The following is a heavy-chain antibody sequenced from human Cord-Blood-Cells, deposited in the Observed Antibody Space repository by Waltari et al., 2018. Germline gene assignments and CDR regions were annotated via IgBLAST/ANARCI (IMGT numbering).Heavy chain of an antibody. D-gene: IGHD2-15*01. V-gene: IGHV3-48*02. CDR1: GFTFSSYS. CDR2: ISSSSSTI. CDR3: ARDSGYCSGGSCYYDAFDI. J-gene: IGHJ3*02. Sequence: EVQLVESGGGLVQPGGSLRLSCAASGFTFSSYSMNWVRQAPGQGPEWVSYISSSSSTIYYADSVKGRFTISRDNAKNSLYLQMNSLRDEDTAVYYCARDSGYCSGGSCYYDAFDIWGQGTMVTVSS.